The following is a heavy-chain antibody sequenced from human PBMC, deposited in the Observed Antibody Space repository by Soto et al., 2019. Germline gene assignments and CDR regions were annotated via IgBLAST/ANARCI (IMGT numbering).Heavy chain of an antibody. Sequence: QVQLQESGPGLVKPSQTLSLTCTVSGGSISSGDYYWSWIRQPPGKGLEWIGYIYYSGSTYYNPSCKSRVTIAVATSKHQFSLKLSAVTAADTAVYYCAGDGVVAATGSDWFDPWGQGTLVTVSS. CDR3: AGDGVVAATGSDWFDP. J-gene: IGHJ5*02. CDR2: IYYSGST. D-gene: IGHD2-15*01. V-gene: IGHV4-30-4*01. CDR1: GGSISSGDYY.